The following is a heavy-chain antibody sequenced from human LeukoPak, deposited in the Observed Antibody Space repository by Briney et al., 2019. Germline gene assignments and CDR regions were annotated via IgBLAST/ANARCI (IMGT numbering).Heavy chain of an antibody. J-gene: IGHJ5*02. CDR2: FDPKDGET. Sequence: ASVKVSCKVSGYTLTELSMHWVRQAPGKGLERMGSFDPKDGETIYAQKFQGRVTMTEDTSTDTAYMELSSLRSEDTAVYYCARVQRRGYSSSWPFDPWGQGTLVTVSS. V-gene: IGHV1-24*01. D-gene: IGHD6-13*01. CDR3: ARVQRRGYSSSWPFDP. CDR1: GYTLTELS.